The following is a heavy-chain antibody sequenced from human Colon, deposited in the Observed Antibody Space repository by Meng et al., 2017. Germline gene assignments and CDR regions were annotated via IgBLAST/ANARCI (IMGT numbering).Heavy chain of an antibody. J-gene: IGHJ6*02. D-gene: IGHD6-13*01. CDR2: IFPGVSDV. V-gene: IGHV5-51*01. Sequence: GGSLRLSGKGPGYTFTSYWFGGVRQMPGKGLEWMGIIFPGVSDVRYSPSFQGQVTTSDDKSISTAYLQWSSLNASDTAMYYCARHSGSSQVWTCSYYYGMDVWGQGTTVTVSS. CDR1: GYTFTSYW. CDR3: ARHSGSSQVWTCSYYYGMDV.